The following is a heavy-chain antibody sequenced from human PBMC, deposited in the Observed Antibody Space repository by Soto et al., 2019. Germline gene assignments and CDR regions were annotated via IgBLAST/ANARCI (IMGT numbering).Heavy chain of an antibody. J-gene: IGHJ5*02. V-gene: IGHV1-3*01. CDR3: VRRHVSATGIDCFDP. CDR2: INAANGDT. CDR1: GYTFTSYG. Sequence: QVQLVQSGTEVKKPGASVKVSCKASGYTFTSYGIHWVRQAPGQRLEWMGWINAANGDTKYSPKFHGRATITRDTSASTAYMDLSSLRSEDTAVYYCVRRHVSATGIDCFDPWGQGTLVTVSS. D-gene: IGHD6-13*01.